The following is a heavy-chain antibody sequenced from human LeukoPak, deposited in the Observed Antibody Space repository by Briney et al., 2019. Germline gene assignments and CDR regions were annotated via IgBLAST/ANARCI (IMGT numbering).Heavy chain of an antibody. J-gene: IGHJ3*01. CDR2: MYFNSGAT. Sequence: ASVRLSCKASGFSFTGYYVQWLRQAPGQGLEWVGWMYFNSGATRYAPKFQDRVTMTRDTSISTAYMELSSLRADDTAMYFCAREGSSGQDWHAFDVWGQERMVAVSS. CDR1: GFSFTGYY. CDR3: AREGSSGQDWHAFDV. D-gene: IGHD5-12*01. V-gene: IGHV1-2*02.